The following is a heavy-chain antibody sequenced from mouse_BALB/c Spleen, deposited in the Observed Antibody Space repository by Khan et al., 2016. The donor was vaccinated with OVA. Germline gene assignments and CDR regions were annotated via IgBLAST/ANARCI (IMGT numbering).Heavy chain of an antibody. D-gene: IGHD6-1*01. Sequence: EVQLQESGPGLVKPSQSLSLTCTVTGYSVTSDYAWNWLRQFPGNKLEWMGYINYSGSTSYTPSLKSRISIPRDTSKNQFFLQFISVTIEDTARYYCARCRAYWGQGTLVTVSA. V-gene: IGHV3-2*02. CDR2: INYSGST. J-gene: IGHJ3*01. CDR1: GYSVTSDYA. CDR3: ARCRAY.